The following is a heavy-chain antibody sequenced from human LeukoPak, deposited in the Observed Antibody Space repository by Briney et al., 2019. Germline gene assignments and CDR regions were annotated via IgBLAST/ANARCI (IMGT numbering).Heavy chain of an antibody. J-gene: IGHJ4*02. CDR2: TYYRSQQWHS. CDR1: GDSVSSNGAS. D-gene: IGHD3-3*01. Sequence: SQPLSLTCAISGDSVSSNGASWNWIRQSPSRGLEWLGRTYYRSQQWHSDFAPSVKGRITLNPDTSKNQFSLQLSSVTPEDTAVYYCGRETDFGVVTNWGQGTLVTVSS. CDR3: GRETDFGVVTN. V-gene: IGHV6-1*01.